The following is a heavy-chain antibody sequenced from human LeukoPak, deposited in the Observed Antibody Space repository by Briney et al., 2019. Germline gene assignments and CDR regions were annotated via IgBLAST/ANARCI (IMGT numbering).Heavy chain of an antibody. V-gene: IGHV3-30*18. CDR2: ISYDGSNK. Sequence: GGSLRLSCAASGFTFSSYGMHWVRQAPGKGLEWVAVISYDGSNKNYADSVKGRFIVSRDNSKNTLYVQMNSLRAEDTAVYYCAKDQYFVTGYYYYMDVWGKGTTVTISS. CDR1: GFTFSSYG. J-gene: IGHJ6*03. CDR3: AKDQYFVTGYYYYMDV. D-gene: IGHD2-21*02.